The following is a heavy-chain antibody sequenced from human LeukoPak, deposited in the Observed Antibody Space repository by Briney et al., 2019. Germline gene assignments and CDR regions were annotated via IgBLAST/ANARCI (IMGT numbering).Heavy chain of an antibody. CDR2: IYTSGST. V-gene: IGHV4-4*07. CDR3: ARSPPDRFGYYYMDV. D-gene: IGHD3-10*01. CDR1: GGSISSYY. J-gene: IGHJ6*03. Sequence: SETLSLTCTVSGGSISSYYWSWIRQPAGKGLEWIGRIYTSGSTNYNPSLKSRVTMSVDTSKNQFSLKLSSVTAADTAVYYCARSPPDRFGYYYMDVWGKGTTVTISS.